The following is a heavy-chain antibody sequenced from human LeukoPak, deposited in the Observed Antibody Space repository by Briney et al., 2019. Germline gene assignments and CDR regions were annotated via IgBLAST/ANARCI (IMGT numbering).Heavy chain of an antibody. J-gene: IGHJ4*02. V-gene: IGHV3-15*01. D-gene: IGHD3-22*01. CDR1: GFTFSNAW. CDR2: IKRKTDGGTT. CDR3: TTDPLVVLDY. Sequence: GGSLRLSCAAPGFTFSNAWMSWVRQAPGKGQEWAGRIKRKTDGGTTDYAAPVKGRFTISRDDSKNTLYLQMNSLKTEDTAVYYCTTDPLVVLDYWGQGTLVTVSS.